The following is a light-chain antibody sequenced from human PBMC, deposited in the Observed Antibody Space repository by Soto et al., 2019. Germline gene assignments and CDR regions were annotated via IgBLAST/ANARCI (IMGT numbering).Light chain of an antibody. CDR3: QTWGSGIVV. Sequence: QSVLTQSPSDSASLGASVKLTCTLSSGHSNYAIAWHQQQSEKGPRYLMKLNSDGSHSKGDGIPDRFSGSSSGAERYLTISSLQSEDEADYYCQTWGSGIVVFGGGTKLTVL. CDR1: SGHSNYA. J-gene: IGLJ2*01. V-gene: IGLV4-69*01. CDR2: LNSDGSH.